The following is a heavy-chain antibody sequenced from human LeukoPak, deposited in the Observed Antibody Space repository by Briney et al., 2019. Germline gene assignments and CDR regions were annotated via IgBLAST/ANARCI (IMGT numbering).Heavy chain of an antibody. CDR2: IIPIFGIA. Sequence: SVKVSCKASGGTFSSYAISWVRQAPGQGLEWMGRIIPIFGIANYAQKFQGRVTITADKSTSTAYMELSSLRSEDTAVYYCARSIVAAKGAPYYYYGMDVWGQGTTVTVSS. CDR3: ARSIVAAKGAPYYYYGMDV. V-gene: IGHV1-69*04. CDR1: GGTFSSYA. D-gene: IGHD2-15*01. J-gene: IGHJ6*02.